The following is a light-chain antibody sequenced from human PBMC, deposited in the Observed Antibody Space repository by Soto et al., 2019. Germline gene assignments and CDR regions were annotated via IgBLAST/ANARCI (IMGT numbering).Light chain of an antibody. CDR2: YDD. J-gene: IGLJ3*02. CDR1: SSNIGNNA. CDR3: AAWDDSLNGPV. Sequence: QSVLTQPPSASAAPRQRVTISCSGSSSNIGNNAVQWYQHLPGKAPKLLIHYDDRVASGVSDRFSGSKSGTSASLAISGLQSEDEADYYCAAWDDSLNGPVFGGGTQLTVL. V-gene: IGLV1-36*01.